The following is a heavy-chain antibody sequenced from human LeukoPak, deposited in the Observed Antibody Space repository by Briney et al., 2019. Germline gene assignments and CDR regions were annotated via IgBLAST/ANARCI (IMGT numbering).Heavy chain of an antibody. CDR3: ARRSGIVVVPAAMSPRTYNWFDP. J-gene: IGHJ5*02. CDR1: GGSFSGYY. V-gene: IGHV4-34*01. CDR2: INHSGST. D-gene: IGHD2-2*01. Sequence: SETLSLTCAVYGGSFSGYYWSWIRRPPGKGLEWIGEINHSGSTNYNPSLKSRVTISVDTSKNQFSLKLSSVTAADTAVYYCARRSGIVVVPAAMSPRTYNWFDPWGQGTLVTVSS.